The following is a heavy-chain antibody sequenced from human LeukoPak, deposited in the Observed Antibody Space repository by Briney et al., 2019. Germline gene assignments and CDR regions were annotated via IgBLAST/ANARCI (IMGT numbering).Heavy chain of an antibody. D-gene: IGHD2-21*02. CDR3: ARSSCGGDCYAGMDV. V-gene: IGHV5-51*01. J-gene: IGHJ6*02. CDR1: GYSFTNYW. CDR2: IYPGDSET. Sequence: KRGESLKISCKSSGYSFTNYWIGWVRQMPGKGLEWMGIIYPGDSETRYSPSFQGQVTISADKSVSTAYLHWSSLKASDTAIYYCARSSCGGDCYAGMDVWGQGTTVTVSS.